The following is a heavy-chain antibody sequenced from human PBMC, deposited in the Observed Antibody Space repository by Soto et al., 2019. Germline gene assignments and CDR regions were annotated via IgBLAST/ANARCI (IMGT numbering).Heavy chain of an antibody. CDR1: GGSISSYY. CDR2: IYYSGST. Sequence: SETLSLPCTVSGGSISSYYWSWIGLPPGKGLEWIGYIYYSGSTTYNPSLKSRVTISVDTSKNQFSLKLSSVTVADTAVYYCARHVVPAANYFAYWGQGTLVTVSS. V-gene: IGHV4-59*08. J-gene: IGHJ4*02. CDR3: ARHVVPAANYFAY. D-gene: IGHD2-2*01.